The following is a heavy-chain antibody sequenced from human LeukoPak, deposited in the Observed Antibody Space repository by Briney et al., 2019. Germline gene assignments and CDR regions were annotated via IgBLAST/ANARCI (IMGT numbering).Heavy chain of an antibody. CDR1: GGSISSGGYY. D-gene: IGHD3-16*01. CDR2: IYHSGST. V-gene: IGHV4-39*07. J-gene: IGHJ4*02. CDR3: ARFGLFLPPRRQYYFDY. Sequence: PSETLSLTCTVSGGSISSGGYYWSWVRQPPGKGLEWIGEIYHSGSTNYNPSLKSRVTISVDKSKNQFSLKLSSVTAADTAVYYCARFGLFLPPRRQYYFDYWGQGTLVTVSS.